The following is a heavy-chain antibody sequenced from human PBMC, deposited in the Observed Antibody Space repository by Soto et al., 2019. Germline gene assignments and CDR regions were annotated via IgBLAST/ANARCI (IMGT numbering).Heavy chain of an antibody. CDR2: IYYSGST. V-gene: IGHV4-59*08. J-gene: IGHJ6*02. CDR1: GGSINNYY. Sequence: SETLSLTCTVSGGSINNYYWSWIRQPPGKGLEWIGYIYYSGSTNYNPSLKSRLTISVDTSKKQFSLKLSSVTAADTAVYYCARRRTYYYGSGSFYYYGMDVWGQGTTVTVSS. D-gene: IGHD3-10*01. CDR3: ARRRTYYYGSGSFYYYGMDV.